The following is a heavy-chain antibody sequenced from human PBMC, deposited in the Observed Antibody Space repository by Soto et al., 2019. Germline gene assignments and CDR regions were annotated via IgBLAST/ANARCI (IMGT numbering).Heavy chain of an antibody. J-gene: IGHJ4*02. CDR1: GYTFTSYA. CDR2: INAGNGNT. Sequence: QVQLVQSGAEEKKPGASVKVSCKASGYTFTSYAMHWVRQAPGQRLEWMGWINAGNGNTKYSQKFQGRVTITRDTSASTAYVELSSLRSEDRAVYDCARSIVVVTALDYWGQGTLVTVSS. D-gene: IGHD2-21*02. V-gene: IGHV1-3*05. CDR3: ARSIVVVTALDY.